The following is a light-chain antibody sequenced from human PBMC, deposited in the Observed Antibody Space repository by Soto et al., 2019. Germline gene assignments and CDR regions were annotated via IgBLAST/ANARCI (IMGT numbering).Light chain of an antibody. Sequence: QSVLTQPASVSGSPGQSITISFSGTSSDIGAYDYVSWYQQHPGKAPKLMIYEVSNRPSGVSNRFSGSKSGNTASLTISGLQAEDEADYYCCSYTSSTTLVFGGGTKLTVL. CDR1: SSDIGAYDY. V-gene: IGLV2-14*01. J-gene: IGLJ2*01. CDR3: CSYTSSTTLV. CDR2: EVS.